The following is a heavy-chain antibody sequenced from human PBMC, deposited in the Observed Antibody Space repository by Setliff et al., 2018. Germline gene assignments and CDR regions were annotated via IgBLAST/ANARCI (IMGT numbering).Heavy chain of an antibody. CDR3: ARLDYGSPAEY. V-gene: IGHV3-20*04. CDR1: GFTFSDYY. D-gene: IGHD4-17*01. Sequence: GGSLRLSCAASGFTFSDYYMSWIRQTPGKGLEWVSGLSWNGDDTGYADSVKGRFTISRDNAKNSLYLQMNNLRVEDTAIYYCARLDYGSPAEYWGQGTLVTVS. CDR2: LSWNGDDT. J-gene: IGHJ4*02.